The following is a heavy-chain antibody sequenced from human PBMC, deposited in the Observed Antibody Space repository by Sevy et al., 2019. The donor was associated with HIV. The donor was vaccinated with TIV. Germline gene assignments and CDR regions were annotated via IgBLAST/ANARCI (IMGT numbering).Heavy chain of an antibody. V-gene: IGHV4-34*01. CDR1: GGSFSGYY. CDR3: AREDIVVVPAAWSPKGYYYYYYGMDV. Sequence: SETLSLTCAVYGGSFSGYYWSWIRQPPGKGLEWIGEINHSGSTNYNPSLKSRVTISVDTSKNQFSLKLSSMTAADTAVYYCAREDIVVVPAAWSPKGYYYYYYGMDVWGQGTTVTVSS. CDR2: INHSGST. D-gene: IGHD2-2*01. J-gene: IGHJ6*02.